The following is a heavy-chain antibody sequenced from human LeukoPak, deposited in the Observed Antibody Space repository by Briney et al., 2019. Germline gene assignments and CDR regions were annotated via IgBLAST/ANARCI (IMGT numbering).Heavy chain of an antibody. J-gene: IGHJ5*02. CDR3: AKGDYSSGWYRWFDP. Sequence: GGSLRLSCAASGFTFSKYGMHWVRQAPGKGLEWVSAISGSGYSTYYADSVKGRFTISRDNSKSTLYLQMNSLRADDTAVYYCAKGDYSSGWYRWFDPWGQGTLVTVSS. V-gene: IGHV3-23*01. D-gene: IGHD6-19*01. CDR1: GFTFSKYG. CDR2: ISGSGYST.